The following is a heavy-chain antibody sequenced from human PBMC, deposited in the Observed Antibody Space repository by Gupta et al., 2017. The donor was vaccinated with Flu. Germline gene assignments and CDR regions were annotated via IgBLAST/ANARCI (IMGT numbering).Heavy chain of an antibody. V-gene: IGHV4-61*01. CDR3: ARGPGGSTFDY. CDR2: IYYSGST. J-gene: IGHJ4*02. D-gene: IGHD3-16*01. CDR1: GTYF. Sequence: GTYFWSWIRQSPGKGLEWIGYIYYSGSTNYTPSLKSRVTISLDTPKNQFSLNMRSVTAADTAVYYCARGPGGSTFDYWGKGTLVTVSS.